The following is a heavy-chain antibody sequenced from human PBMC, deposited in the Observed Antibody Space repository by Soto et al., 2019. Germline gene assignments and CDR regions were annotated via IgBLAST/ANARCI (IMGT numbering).Heavy chain of an antibody. D-gene: IGHD2-15*01. V-gene: IGHV1-18*01. CDR1: GDTFTSYG. CDR3: ARGVEVGYCSGGSCYSDY. Sequence: GTSVKLSCKASGDTFTSYGSSWVRQANGKGIEWMGWISAYNGNTNYAQKLQGRVTMTTDTSTSTAYMELRSLRSDDTAVYYCARGVEVGYCSGGSCYSDYWGQGTLVTVSS. J-gene: IGHJ4*02. CDR2: ISAYNGNT.